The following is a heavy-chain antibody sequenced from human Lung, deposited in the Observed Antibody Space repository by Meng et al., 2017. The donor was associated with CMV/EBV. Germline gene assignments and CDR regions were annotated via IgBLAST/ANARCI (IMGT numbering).Heavy chain of an antibody. Sequence: SLRLXCAASGFTFSTYAMSWVRQSPWKGLEWVSTISDVGDGTYYAGSVKGRFTISRDNSKNTLYLQMNSLRAEDTAVYYCARAGGFHPTDYWGQGTLVTVSS. CDR3: ARAGGFHPTDY. CDR2: ISDVGDGT. V-gene: IGHV3-23*01. J-gene: IGHJ4*02. CDR1: GFTFSTYA. D-gene: IGHD5-12*01.